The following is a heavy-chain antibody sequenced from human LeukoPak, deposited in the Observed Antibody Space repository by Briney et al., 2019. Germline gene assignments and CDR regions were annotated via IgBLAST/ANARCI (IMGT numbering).Heavy chain of an antibody. V-gene: IGHV4-34*01. J-gene: IGHJ4*02. CDR2: INHSGST. Sequence: PSETLSLTCAVYGGSFSGYYWSWIRQPPGKGLEWIGEINHSGSTNYNPSLKSRVTISVDTSKNQFSLKLSSVTAADTAVYYCARSPRDDSSGYYYPSFCDYWGQGTLVTVSS. D-gene: IGHD3-22*01. CDR1: GGSFSGYY. CDR3: ARSPRDDSSGYYYPSFCDY.